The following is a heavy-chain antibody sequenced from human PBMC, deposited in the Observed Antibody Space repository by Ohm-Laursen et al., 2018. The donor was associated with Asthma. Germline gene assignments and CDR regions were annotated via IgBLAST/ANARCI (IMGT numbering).Heavy chain of an antibody. Sequence: SETLSLTCAVYGGSFSGYYWSWIRQPPGKGLEWIGEINHSGSTNYNPSLKSRVTISVDTSKNQFSLKLSSVTAADTAVYYCARGFSSDFWSGSPTSGMDVWGQGTTVTVSS. CDR2: INHSGST. CDR1: GGSFSGYY. J-gene: IGHJ6*02. V-gene: IGHV4-34*01. CDR3: ARGFSSDFWSGSPTSGMDV. D-gene: IGHD3-3*01.